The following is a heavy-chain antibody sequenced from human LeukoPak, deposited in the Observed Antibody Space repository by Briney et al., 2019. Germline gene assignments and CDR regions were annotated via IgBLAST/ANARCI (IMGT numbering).Heavy chain of an antibody. J-gene: IGHJ4*02. CDR2: ISGSSSYI. D-gene: IGHD3-10*01. CDR1: GFTFSRYS. V-gene: IGHV3-21*04. Sequence: GGSLRLSCAASGFTFSRYSMNWVRQAPGKGLEWVSSISGSSSYIYYADSVKGRFTISRDNSKNTLFLQMNSLRAEDTAVYYCAKGYYGSGSYGWFDYWGQGTLVTVSS. CDR3: AKGYYGSGSYGWFDY.